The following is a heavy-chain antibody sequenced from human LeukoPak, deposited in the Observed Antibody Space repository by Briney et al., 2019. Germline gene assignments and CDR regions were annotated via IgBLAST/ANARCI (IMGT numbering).Heavy chain of an antibody. V-gene: IGHV3-74*01. CDR3: ARGDHHNRNACRY. CDR1: GFTFNSYW. CDR2: VNGDGSDT. J-gene: IGHJ4*02. D-gene: IGHD1-1*01. Sequence: GGSLRLSCAASGFTFNSYWLHWVRQAPGKGLVWVSRVNGDGSDTSYADSVKGRFTISRDNAKNALYLQMNSLRAEDTAVYYCARGDHHNRNACRYWGQGTLVTVSS.